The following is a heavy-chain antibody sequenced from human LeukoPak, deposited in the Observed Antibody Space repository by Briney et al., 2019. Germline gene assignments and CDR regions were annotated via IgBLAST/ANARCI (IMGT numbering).Heavy chain of an antibody. J-gene: IGHJ5*02. CDR3: ARVVVVPAAMSYNWFDP. V-gene: IGHV4-38-2*01. Sequence: SETLSLTCAVPGYSISSGYYWGWIRQPPGKGLEWIGSIYHSGSTYYNPSLKSRVTISVDTSKNQFSLKLSSVTAADTAVYYCARVVVVPAAMSYNWFDPWGQGTLVTVSS. CDR2: IYHSGST. D-gene: IGHD2-2*01. CDR1: GYSISSGYY.